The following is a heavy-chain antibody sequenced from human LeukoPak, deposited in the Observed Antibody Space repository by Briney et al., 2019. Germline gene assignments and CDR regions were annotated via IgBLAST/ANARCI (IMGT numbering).Heavy chain of an antibody. CDR2: INQGGGVK. Sequence: PGGSLRLSCAASGFRFRDFWMTWVRQAPRKGLEWVANINQGGGVKYYVDSVKGRFTISRDDTESSLYVQMNSLRDEDTAVYYCARFRYSGWNLENWGQGTLATVSS. CDR1: GFRFRDFW. D-gene: IGHD5-12*01. J-gene: IGHJ4*02. V-gene: IGHV3-7*02. CDR3: ARFRYSGWNLEN.